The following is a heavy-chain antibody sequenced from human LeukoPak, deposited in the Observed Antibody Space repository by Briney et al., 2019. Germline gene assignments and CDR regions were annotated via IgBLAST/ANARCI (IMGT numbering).Heavy chain of an antibody. V-gene: IGHV3-53*01. CDR2: IYSGGNT. D-gene: IGHD6-13*01. CDR3: ARRGLSSSWPFDY. J-gene: IGHJ4*02. CDR1: GFTISNNY. Sequence: PGGSLRLSCAASGFTISNNYMNWVRQAPGKGLEWVSVIYSGGNTYYADSVKGRFTISRDDSKNTLYLQMNSLRAEDTAAYYCARRGLSSSWPFDYWGQGTLVTVSS.